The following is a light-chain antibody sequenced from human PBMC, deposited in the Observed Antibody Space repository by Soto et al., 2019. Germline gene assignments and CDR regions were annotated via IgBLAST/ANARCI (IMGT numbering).Light chain of an antibody. CDR3: QPYNRYWT. V-gene: IGKV1-5*01. Sequence: IAMTQSPSTLSASVGDIVTITCRASQSISSWLAWYQQKPGKAPKLLIYDASSLESGVPSRFSGRGSGTEFTLTISSLQPDDFATYYCQPYNRYWTFGQGTKVDIK. CDR1: QSISSW. J-gene: IGKJ1*01. CDR2: DAS.